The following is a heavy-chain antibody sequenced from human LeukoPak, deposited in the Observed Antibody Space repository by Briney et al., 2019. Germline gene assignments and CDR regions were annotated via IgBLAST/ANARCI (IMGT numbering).Heavy chain of an antibody. D-gene: IGHD3-22*01. CDR2: IWYDGSNK. Sequence: GKSLRLSCTASGFTFSDYGMHWVRQPPGKGLEWVAIIWYDGSNKKYEDSVKGRFTISRDYSKNTLYLQMNSLRAEDTAVYYCARGVDYYENSGTIDYWGQGTLVTVSS. CDR1: GFTFSDYG. V-gene: IGHV3-33*01. J-gene: IGHJ4*02. CDR3: ARGVDYYENSGTIDY.